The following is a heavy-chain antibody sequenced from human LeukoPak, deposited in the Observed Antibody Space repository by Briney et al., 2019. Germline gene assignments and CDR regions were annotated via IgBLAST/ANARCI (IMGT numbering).Heavy chain of an antibody. V-gene: IGHV3-7*03. CDR3: ARGRNSYGLPWDY. J-gene: IGHJ4*02. CDR1: GFTFSSYW. Sequence: GGSLRLSCAASGFTFSSYWMSWVRPAPGKGLEWVANIKQDGSEKYYVDSVKGRFTISRDNAKNSLYLQMNSLRAEDTAVYYCARGRNSYGLPWDYWGQGTLVTVSS. CDR2: IKQDGSEK. D-gene: IGHD5-18*01.